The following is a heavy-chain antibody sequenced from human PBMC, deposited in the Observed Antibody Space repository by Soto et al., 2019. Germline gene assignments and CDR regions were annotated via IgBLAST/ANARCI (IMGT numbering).Heavy chain of an antibody. J-gene: IGHJ4*02. Sequence: GGSLGLSCAASGFTFSSYAMHWVRQAPGKGLEWVAVISYDGSNKYYADSVKGRFTISRDNSKNTLYLQMNSLRAEDTAVYYCAREYLAGTTWIPFDYWGQGTLVTVSS. CDR2: ISYDGSNK. CDR1: GFTFSSYA. V-gene: IGHV3-30-3*01. CDR3: AREYLAGTTWIPFDY. D-gene: IGHD1-7*01.